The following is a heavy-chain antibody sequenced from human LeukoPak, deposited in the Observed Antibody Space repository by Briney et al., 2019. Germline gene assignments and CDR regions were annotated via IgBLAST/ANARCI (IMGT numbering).Heavy chain of an antibody. CDR3: ARRHDSGYFDS. CDR1: GFTVSSNY. Sequence: GGSLRLSCAASGFTVSSNYMSWVRQAPGKGLEWVSVIYSGGSTYYADSVKGRFTISRDNSKNTLYLQMNSLRAEDTAVYYCARRHDSGYFDSWGQGTLVTVSS. D-gene: IGHD3-22*01. J-gene: IGHJ4*02. CDR2: IYSGGST. V-gene: IGHV3-66*04.